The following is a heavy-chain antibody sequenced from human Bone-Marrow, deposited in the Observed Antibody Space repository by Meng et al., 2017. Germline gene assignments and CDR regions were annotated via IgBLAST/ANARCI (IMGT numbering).Heavy chain of an antibody. Sequence: SVKVSCKASGVTFTSYTIRWVRQAPGQGLEWMGRITPILGIANYAQKFQGRVTITADKTTSTAYMELSSLGYEDTALYYCAKDILAGYYVSNGYYFGEVRLDYWGQGTLVTVSS. CDR1: GVTFTSYT. V-gene: IGHV1-69*10. CDR3: AKDILAGYYVSNGYYFGEVRLDY. CDR2: ITPILGIA. D-gene: IGHD3-22*01. J-gene: IGHJ4*02.